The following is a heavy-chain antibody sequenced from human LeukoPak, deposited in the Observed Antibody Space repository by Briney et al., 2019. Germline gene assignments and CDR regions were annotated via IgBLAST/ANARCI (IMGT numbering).Heavy chain of an antibody. CDR1: GFTFSGYS. Sequence: GGSLRLSCAASGFTFSGYSMNWVRQAPGKGLEWVSSISSISSCIYYADSVKGRFTISRDNAKNSLYLQMNSLRAEDTAVYYCARSDQPGGDYCSSTSCYLGWFDPWGQGTLVTVPS. V-gene: IGHV3-21*01. J-gene: IGHJ5*02. CDR2: ISSISSCI. D-gene: IGHD2-2*01. CDR3: ARSDQPGGDYCSSTSCYLGWFDP.